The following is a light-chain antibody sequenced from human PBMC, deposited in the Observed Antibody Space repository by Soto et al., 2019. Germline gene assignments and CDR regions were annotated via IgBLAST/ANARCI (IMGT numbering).Light chain of an antibody. CDR1: QTVTSN. J-gene: IGKJ1*01. Sequence: IVMTQSPATLSVSPGERATLSCRASQTVTSNLACYQQKPGQAPRLFIYGASTRATGIPARFSGSGSGTEFTLTISSLQSEDFAVYYCQQYSDWPRTFGQGTKVEIK. CDR2: GAS. V-gene: IGKV3-15*01. CDR3: QQYSDWPRT.